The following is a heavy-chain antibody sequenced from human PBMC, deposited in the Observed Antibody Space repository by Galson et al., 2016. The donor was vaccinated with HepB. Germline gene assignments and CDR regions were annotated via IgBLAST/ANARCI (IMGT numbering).Heavy chain of an antibody. CDR2: VLNSGART. V-gene: IGHV3-23*01. J-gene: IGHJ5*02. Sequence: SLRLSCAASGFTFSSYGMHWVRQAPGKGLEWVSAVLNSGARTTYADSVNGRFTISRDNSKNTVHLQMNNLRVEDTAVYYCARARWVRGVYRFDPWGQGTLVTVSA. CDR1: GFTFSSYG. CDR3: ARARWVRGVYRFDP. D-gene: IGHD3-10*01.